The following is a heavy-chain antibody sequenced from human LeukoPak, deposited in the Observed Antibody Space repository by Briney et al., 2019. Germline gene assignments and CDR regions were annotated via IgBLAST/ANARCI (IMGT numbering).Heavy chain of an antibody. D-gene: IGHD3-9*01. CDR2: IHYTGAT. CDR3: ARGNILTGYCFDY. CDR1: GGSISGYY. V-gene: IGHV4-34*01. Sequence: SETLSLTCAVYGGSISGYYWSWIRQPPGKGLEWVGEIHYTGATSYSPPLKSRATISIDASKNQFSLKLNSVTAADTAVYYCARGNILTGYCFDYWGQGSLVTVSS. J-gene: IGHJ4*02.